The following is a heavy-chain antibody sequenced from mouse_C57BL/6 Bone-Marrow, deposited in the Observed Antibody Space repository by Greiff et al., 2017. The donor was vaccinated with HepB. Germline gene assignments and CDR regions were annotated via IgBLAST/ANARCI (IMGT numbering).Heavy chain of an antibody. V-gene: IGHV1-52*01. CDR2: IDPSDSET. CDR3: ALLWLRRPHYFDY. D-gene: IGHD2-2*01. Sequence: QVQLKQPGAELVRPGSSVKLSCKASGYTFTSYWMHWVKQRPIQGLEWIGNIDPSDSETHYNQKFKDKATLTVDKSSSTAYMQLSSLTSEDSAVYYCALLWLRRPHYFDYWGQGTTLTVSS. J-gene: IGHJ2*01. CDR1: GYTFTSYW.